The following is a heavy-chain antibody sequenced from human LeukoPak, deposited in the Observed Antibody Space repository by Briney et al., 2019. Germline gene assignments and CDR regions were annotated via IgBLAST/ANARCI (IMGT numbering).Heavy chain of an antibody. D-gene: IGHD3-10*01. V-gene: IGHV3-21*04. CDR2: ITSSGTYI. Sequence: GGSLRLSCAASGFTFTTYNMNWVRQAPGKAMEWVSSITSSGTYIFYADSVRGRFTISRDNAKNTLYLQMNSLRAEDTAVYYCASDGSGGYYFDYWGQGTLVTVSS. J-gene: IGHJ4*02. CDR3: ASDGSGGYYFDY. CDR1: GFTFTTYN.